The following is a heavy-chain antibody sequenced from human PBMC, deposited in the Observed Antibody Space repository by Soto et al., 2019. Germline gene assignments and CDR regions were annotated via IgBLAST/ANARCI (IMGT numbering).Heavy chain of an antibody. V-gene: IGHV4-59*02. D-gene: IGHD2-2*01. CDR1: GGSVSSFC. CDR3: ARVRTEYAGLDY. Sequence: SETLSLTCYVSGGSVSSFCWTWIRQSPGKGLESIAYVCSIGSTNYNPSLESRVAISLDTSKNQFSLRLTSVTAADTAVYFCARVRTEYAGLDYWGQGTLVTVSS. CDR2: VCSIGST. J-gene: IGHJ4*02.